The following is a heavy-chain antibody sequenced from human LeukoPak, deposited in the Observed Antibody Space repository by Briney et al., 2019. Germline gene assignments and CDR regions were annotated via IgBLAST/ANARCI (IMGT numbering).Heavy chain of an antibody. Sequence: SETLSLTCAVYGGSFSGYYWSWIRQPPGKGLEWIGEINHSGSTNYNPSLKSRVTISVDTSKNQFSLKLSSVTAADTAVYYCAGGLRYRVLRGYCYGYGSRYFDYWGQGTLVTVSS. V-gene: IGHV4-34*01. CDR1: GGSFSGYY. J-gene: IGHJ4*02. CDR3: AGGLRYRVLRGYCYGYGSRYFDY. D-gene: IGHD5-18*01. CDR2: INHSGST.